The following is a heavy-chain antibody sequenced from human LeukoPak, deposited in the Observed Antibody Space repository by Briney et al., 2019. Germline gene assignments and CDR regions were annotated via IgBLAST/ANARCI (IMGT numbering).Heavy chain of an antibody. CDR3: ARDLSFYYDSSGYYFSDAFDI. D-gene: IGHD3-22*01. V-gene: IGHV3-21*01. CDR2: ITSFTNNI. CDR1: GFTFSTYT. Sequence: PGGSLRLSCTASGFTFSTYTMNWVRQAPGKGLEWVSSITSFTNNIYYADSVKGRFTISRDNAKNSLYLQMNSLRAEDTAVYYCARDLSFYYDSSGYYFSDAFDIWGQGTMVTVSS. J-gene: IGHJ3*02.